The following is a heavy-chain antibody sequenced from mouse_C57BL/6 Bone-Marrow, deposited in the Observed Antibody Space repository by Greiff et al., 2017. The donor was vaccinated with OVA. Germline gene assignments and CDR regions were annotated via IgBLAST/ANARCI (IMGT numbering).Heavy chain of an antibody. D-gene: IGHD2-3*01. Sequence: VQLQQSGPELVKPGASVKISCKASGYAFSSSWMNWVKQRPGKGLEWIGRIYPGDGDTNYNGKFKGKATLTADKSSSTASMQLSRLTSEDSAVYFCARHEDGYYASYFDYWGQGTTLTVSS. CDR1: GYAFSSSW. CDR3: ARHEDGYYASYFDY. J-gene: IGHJ2*01. V-gene: IGHV1-82*01. CDR2: IYPGDGDT.